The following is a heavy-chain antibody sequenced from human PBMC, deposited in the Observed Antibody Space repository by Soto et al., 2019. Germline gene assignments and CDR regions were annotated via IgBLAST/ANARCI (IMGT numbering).Heavy chain of an antibody. V-gene: IGHV4-59*08. D-gene: IGHD4-17*01. CDR2: IYYSGST. Sequence: PSETLSLTCTVSGGSISRYYWSWIRQPPGKGLEWIGYIYYSGSTNYNPSLKSRVTISVDTSKNQFSLRLNSVTAADTAVYYCASLYGDYVSYWGQGTLVTVSS. J-gene: IGHJ4*02. CDR3: ASLYGDYVSY. CDR1: GGSISRYY.